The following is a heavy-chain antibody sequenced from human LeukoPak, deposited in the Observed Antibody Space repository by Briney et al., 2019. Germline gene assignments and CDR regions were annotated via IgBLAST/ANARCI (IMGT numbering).Heavy chain of an antibody. J-gene: IGHJ3*02. CDR2: IYYGGST. V-gene: IGHV4-59*01. CDR3: ARDKGHGANRSAFDI. CDR1: GVTISSYY. Sequence: PSVTLSLNGTVSGVTISSYYWSWLRQPPGKGLEWSGYIYYGGSTSYNPSLKSRVTISVDTSKNQFSLKLSSVTAADTAVYYCARDKGHGANRSAFDIWGQGTMVTVAS. D-gene: IGHD4-17*01.